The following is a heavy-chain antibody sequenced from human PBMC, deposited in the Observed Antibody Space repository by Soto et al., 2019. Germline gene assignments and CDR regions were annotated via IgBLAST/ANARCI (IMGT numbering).Heavy chain of an antibody. CDR1: GFTFSSYG. CDR2: ISYDGSNK. J-gene: IGHJ5*02. V-gene: IGHV3-30*18. D-gene: IGHD1-26*01. CDR3: AKDVAPMVGANWFDP. Sequence: PGGSLRLSCAASGFTFSSYGMHWVRQAPGKGLEWVAVISYDGSNKYYADSVKGRFTISRDNSKNTLYLQMNSLRAEDTAVYYCAKDVAPMVGANWFDPWGQGTLVTVSS.